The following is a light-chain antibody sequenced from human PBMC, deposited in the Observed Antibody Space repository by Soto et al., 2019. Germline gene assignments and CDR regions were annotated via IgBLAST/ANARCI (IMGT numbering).Light chain of an antibody. V-gene: IGKV1-39*01. J-gene: IGKJ2*01. CDR1: QSISSY. CDR2: VAS. Sequence: DIQMTQSPSSLSASVGDRVTITCRASQSISSYLNWYQVKPGKAPQLLIYVASSLQSGVPSRFSGSGAGTDCTLTISSLQPEYFANYYCQQSYSIPNTFGQGTKIEIK. CDR3: QQSYSIPNT.